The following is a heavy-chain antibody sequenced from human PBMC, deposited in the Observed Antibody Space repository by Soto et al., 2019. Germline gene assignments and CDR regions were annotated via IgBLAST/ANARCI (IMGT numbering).Heavy chain of an antibody. CDR1: GFNFTTYG. Sequence: QVQLVESGGGVVQPGRSLRLSCAASGFNFTTYGMHWVRQAPGKGLEWVAVIWYDESNKYYAESVKGRFTISRDNSKNTLYLQMNSLRAEDTAVYYCARAGGSGSYLLSVGYWGQGTLVTVSS. D-gene: IGHD3-10*01. CDR3: ARAGGSGSYLLSVGY. V-gene: IGHV3-33*01. J-gene: IGHJ4*02. CDR2: IWYDESNK.